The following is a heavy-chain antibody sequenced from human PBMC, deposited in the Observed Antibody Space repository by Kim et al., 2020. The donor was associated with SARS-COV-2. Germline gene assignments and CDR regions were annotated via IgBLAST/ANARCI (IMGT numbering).Heavy chain of an antibody. CDR2: INHSGST. Sequence: SETLSLTCAVYGGSFSGYYWSWIRQPPGKGLEWIGEINHSGSTNYNPSLKSRVTISVDTSKNQFSLKLSSVTAADTAVYYCARPRYSSGWPFDYWGQGTL. V-gene: IGHV4-34*01. CDR1: GGSFSGYY. D-gene: IGHD6-19*01. CDR3: ARPRYSSGWPFDY. J-gene: IGHJ4*02.